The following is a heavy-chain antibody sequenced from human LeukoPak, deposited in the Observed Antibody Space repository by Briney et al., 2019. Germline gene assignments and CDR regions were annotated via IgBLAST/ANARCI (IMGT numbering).Heavy chain of an antibody. J-gene: IGHJ4*02. V-gene: IGHV3-7*01. CDR3: GSVIDY. Sequence: GGSLRLSCAASGFTFRSYWMSWVRQAPGKGLEWVAHIKHDGSEKYYADSVKGRFTISRDNSKNTVSLQMNSLRSEDTAIYYCGSVIDYWGQGTLVTVTS. CDR1: GFTFRSYW. CDR2: IKHDGSEK.